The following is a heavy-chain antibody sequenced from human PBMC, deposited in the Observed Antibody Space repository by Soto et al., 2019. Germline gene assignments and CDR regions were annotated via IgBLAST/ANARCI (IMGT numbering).Heavy chain of an antibody. V-gene: IGHV4-4*02. J-gene: IGHJ6*02. Sequence: QVQLQESGPGLVKPSGTLSLTCAVSGGSISSSNWWSWVRQPPGKGLEWIGEIYHSGSTNYNPSLKRRVTISVDKSKNQFALKLSSVTAADTAVYYCASVRGGYYYAMDVWGQGTTVTVSS. CDR2: IYHSGST. CDR1: GGSISSSNW. CDR3: ASVRGGYYYAMDV. D-gene: IGHD3-10*02.